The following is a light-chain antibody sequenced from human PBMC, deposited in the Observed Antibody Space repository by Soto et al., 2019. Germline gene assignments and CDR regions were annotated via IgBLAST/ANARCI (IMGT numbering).Light chain of an antibody. J-gene: IGLJ1*01. CDR2: DVS. CDR1: SSDVGGYNY. Sequence: QSALTQPRSVSGSPGQSVTISCTGTSSDVGGYNYVSWYQQHPGKAPKLMIYDVSKRPSGVPDRFSGSKSGNTASLTTSGLQAEDEADYYCCSYAGSYPLPFGTVTRSPS. V-gene: IGLV2-11*01. CDR3: CSYAGSYPLP.